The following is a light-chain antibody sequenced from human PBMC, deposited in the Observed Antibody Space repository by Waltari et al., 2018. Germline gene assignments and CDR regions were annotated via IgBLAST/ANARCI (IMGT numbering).Light chain of an antibody. CDR1: ALPKKY. Sequence: SYELPQPPSVSVSPGHTARITCSGDALPKKYAFWYQQKSGQAPVLIIYDDNKRPSGIPERFSGSSSGTMATLTISGAQVEDEADYYCYSTDSTGNHVVFGGGTKLTVL. V-gene: IGLV3-10*01. CDR2: DDN. CDR3: YSTDSTGNHVV. J-gene: IGLJ2*01.